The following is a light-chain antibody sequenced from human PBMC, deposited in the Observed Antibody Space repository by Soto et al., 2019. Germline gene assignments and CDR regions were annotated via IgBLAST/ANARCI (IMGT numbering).Light chain of an antibody. CDR2: DSS. J-gene: IGKJ5*01. CDR1: QSISTW. V-gene: IGKV1-5*01. Sequence: DIQMTQSPSTLSASVGDSVTVTCRDSQSISTWLAWYQQKPGRAPKLLIYDSSSLESGVPSRFSGSGSGTDFTLTISGLQPDDFATYYCQQYHTFSIAFGQGTRREIK. CDR3: QQYHTFSIA.